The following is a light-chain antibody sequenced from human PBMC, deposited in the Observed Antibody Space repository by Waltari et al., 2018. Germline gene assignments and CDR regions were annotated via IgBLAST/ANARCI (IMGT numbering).Light chain of an antibody. CDR1: QSLVHSDGNTY. V-gene: IGKV2-30*02. CDR2: KVS. CDR3: MQGTHWPLWT. Sequence: DVVMTQSPLSLPVTLGQPASISCRSSQSLVHSDGNTYLNWCQQRPGQAPRRLIYKVSNRDSGVPDRFSGSGSGTDFTLTISGVEAEDVGLYYCMQGTHWPLWTFGQGTKVEIK. J-gene: IGKJ1*01.